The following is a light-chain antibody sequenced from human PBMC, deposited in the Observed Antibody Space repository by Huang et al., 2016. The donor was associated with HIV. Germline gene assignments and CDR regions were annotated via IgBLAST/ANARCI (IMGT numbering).Light chain of an antibody. CDR1: QDISNY. CDR2: DAY. J-gene: IGKJ1*01. V-gene: IGKV1-33*01. Sequence: QMTPSPSSLSASVGDRVTITCQASQDISNYLNWYQQKPGKAPKLLISDAYNLETGVPARFSGGGSGTDFTFTISSLQPEDIATYYCQQYDNIHWSFGQGTRVDI. CDR3: QQYDNIHWS.